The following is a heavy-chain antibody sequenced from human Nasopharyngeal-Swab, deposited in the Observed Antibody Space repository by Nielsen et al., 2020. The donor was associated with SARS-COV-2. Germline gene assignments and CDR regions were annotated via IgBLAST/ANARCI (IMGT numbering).Heavy chain of an antibody. D-gene: IGHD6-13*01. J-gene: IGHJ4*02. CDR2: ISTGGTT. CDR3: VRLSIAAAGVDF. V-gene: IGHV3-66*01. Sequence: GESLKISCAGSGVTFSNAWMSWVRQAPGKGLEWVSLISTGGTTSYADSVKGRFTISRDNAKNSLYLQMNSLRAEDTAVFYCVRLSIAAAGVDFWGQGTLVTVSS. CDR1: GVTFSNAW.